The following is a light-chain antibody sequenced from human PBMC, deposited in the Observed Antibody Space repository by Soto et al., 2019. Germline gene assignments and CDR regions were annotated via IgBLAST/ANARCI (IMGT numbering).Light chain of an antibody. Sequence: DIQMTQSPSSLSASVGDRVTITCRASQDINNYLAWYQQKPGKAPNLLIYGVSTSKAGVPSRFRGSGSGTDFTLTISGLQAEDVVTYYRQKYNSAPWTFGQGTKVEIK. CDR1: QDINNY. CDR3: QKYNSAPWT. V-gene: IGKV1-27*01. J-gene: IGKJ1*01. CDR2: GVS.